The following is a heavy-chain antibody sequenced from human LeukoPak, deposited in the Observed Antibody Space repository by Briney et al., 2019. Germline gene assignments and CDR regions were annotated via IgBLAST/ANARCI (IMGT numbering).Heavy chain of an antibody. D-gene: IGHD2-2*01. V-gene: IGHV1-2*04. CDR3: ARDRASENCSSTSCYYYNWFDP. J-gene: IGHJ5*02. CDR2: XXXXXXXT. Sequence: ASVKVSCKASGYTFTGYYMHWVRQAPGQGLXXXXXXXXXXXXTNYAQKFQGWVTMTRDTSISTAYMELSRLRSDDTAVYYCARDRASENCSSTSCYYYNWFDPWGQGTLVTVSS. CDR1: GYTFTGYY.